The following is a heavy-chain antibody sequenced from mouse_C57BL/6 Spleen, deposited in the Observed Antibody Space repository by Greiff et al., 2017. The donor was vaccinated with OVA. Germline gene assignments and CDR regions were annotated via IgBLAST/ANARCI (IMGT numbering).Heavy chain of an antibody. CDR3: ARSGGSYWYFDV. CDR2: INPGSGGT. J-gene: IGHJ1*03. Sequence: VKLQQSGAELVRPGTSVKVSCKASGYAFTNYLIEWVKQRPGQGLEWIGVINPGSGGTNYNEKFKGKATLTADKSSSTAYMQLSSLTSEDSAVYFCARSGGSYWYFDVWGTGTTVTVSS. D-gene: IGHD1-1*02. CDR1: GYAFTNYL. V-gene: IGHV1-54*01.